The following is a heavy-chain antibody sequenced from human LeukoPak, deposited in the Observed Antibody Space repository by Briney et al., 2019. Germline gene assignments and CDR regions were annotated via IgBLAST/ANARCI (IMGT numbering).Heavy chain of an antibody. CDR1: GFTVSSNY. V-gene: IGHV3-53*01. Sequence: GGSLRLSCAASGFTVSSNYMSWVRQAPGKGLEWVSVIYSGGSTYYADSVKGRFTISRDNSKNTLYLQMNSLRAEDTAVYYCAKGCGTSCYNRVDPWGQGTLVTVSS. D-gene: IGHD2-2*01. CDR2: IYSGGST. CDR3: AKGCGTSCYNRVDP. J-gene: IGHJ5*02.